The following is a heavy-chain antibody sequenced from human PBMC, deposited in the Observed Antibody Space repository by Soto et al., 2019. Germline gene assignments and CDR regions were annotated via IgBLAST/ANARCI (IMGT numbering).Heavy chain of an antibody. Sequence: QITLKESGPTLVKPRQTLTLTCTFSGFSLSTSGVCVGWIRQPPGKALEWLALIYWNDDKRYSPSLKSRLTITKDTSKNQVVLTMTNMDPVDTATYYCAHGGYCSDGSCYSGLGAFDIWGQGTMVTVSS. V-gene: IGHV2-5*01. D-gene: IGHD2-15*01. CDR1: GFSLSTSGVC. CDR3: AHGGYCSDGSCYSGLGAFDI. J-gene: IGHJ3*02. CDR2: IYWNDDK.